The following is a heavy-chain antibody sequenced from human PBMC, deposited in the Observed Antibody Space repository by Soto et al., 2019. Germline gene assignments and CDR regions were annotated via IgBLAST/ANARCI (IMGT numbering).Heavy chain of an antibody. Sequence: PSQTLSLTCAISGDSVSSTSTAWSWIRQSPLRGLEWLGRTYYRSKWYSDYAVSVKSRITINPVTSKNQFSLQLNSVTPEDTAVYYCARGSYYSGWVWGQGTLVTVSS. CDR2: TYYRSKWYS. D-gene: IGHD6-19*01. J-gene: IGHJ4*02. V-gene: IGHV6-1*01. CDR3: ARGSYYSGWV. CDR1: GDSVSSTSTA.